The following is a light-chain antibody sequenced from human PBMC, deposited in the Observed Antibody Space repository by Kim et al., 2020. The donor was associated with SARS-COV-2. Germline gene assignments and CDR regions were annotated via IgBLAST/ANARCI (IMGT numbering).Light chain of an antibody. CDR3: SSYAGSNNVV. Sequence: GQSVTISCTGTSSDVGGYNYVSWYQQHPGKAPKLMIYEVSKRPSGVPDRFSGSKSGNTASLTVSGLQAEDEADYYCSSYAGSNNVVFGGGTQPTVL. CDR2: EVS. CDR1: SSDVGGYNY. V-gene: IGLV2-8*01. J-gene: IGLJ2*01.